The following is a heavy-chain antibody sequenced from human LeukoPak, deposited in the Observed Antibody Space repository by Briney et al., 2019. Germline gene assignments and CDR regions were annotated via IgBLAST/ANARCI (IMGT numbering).Heavy chain of an antibody. V-gene: IGHV4-4*02. Sequence: SGTLSLTCAVSGGSISSDNWWSWVRQPPGKGLEWIGRIYTSGSTNYNPSLKSRVTMSVDTSKNQFSLKLSSVTAADTAVYYCARGGSGSYLYYFDYWGQGTLVTVSS. CDR2: IYTSGST. CDR3: ARGGSGSYLYYFDY. CDR1: GGSISSDNW. D-gene: IGHD1-26*01. J-gene: IGHJ4*02.